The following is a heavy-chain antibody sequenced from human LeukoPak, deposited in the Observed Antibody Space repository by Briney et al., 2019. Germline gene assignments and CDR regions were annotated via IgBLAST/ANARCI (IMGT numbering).Heavy chain of an antibody. Sequence: GGSLRLSCAASGSTFSSYSMNWIRQAPGKGLEWVSSISSSTSYIYYADSVKGRFTISKDNAKNSLYLQMNSLRAEDTAVYYCARAGGSTVSHSDYWGQGTLVTVSS. D-gene: IGHD4-17*01. CDR1: GSTFSSYS. J-gene: IGHJ4*02. CDR2: ISSSTSYI. CDR3: ARAGGSTVSHSDY. V-gene: IGHV3-21*01.